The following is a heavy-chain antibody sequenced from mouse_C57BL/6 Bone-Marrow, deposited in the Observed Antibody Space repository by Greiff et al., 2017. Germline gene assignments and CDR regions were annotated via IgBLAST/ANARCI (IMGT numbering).Heavy chain of an antibody. CDR1: GYTFTSYW. Sequence: QVQLQQSGAELVKPGASVKMSCKASGYTFTSYWITWVKQRPGQGLEWIGDIYPGSGSTNYNEKFKSKATLTVDTSSSTAYMQLSRLTSEDSAVYYCARYYYYGSSYAMDYWGQGTSVTVSS. CDR2: IYPGSGST. J-gene: IGHJ4*01. V-gene: IGHV1-55*01. CDR3: ARYYYYGSSYAMDY. D-gene: IGHD1-1*01.